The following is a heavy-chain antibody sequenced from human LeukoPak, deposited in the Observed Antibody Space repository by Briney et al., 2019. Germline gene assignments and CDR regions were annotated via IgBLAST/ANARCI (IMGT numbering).Heavy chain of an antibody. J-gene: IGHJ4*02. Sequence: GGSLRLSCAASGFTFNRNAISWVRQAPGKGLEWVSTIGGSGDKTFYADSVKGRFTISRDNSKNMLHLQMSSLTGEDTALYYCVRRGDASSGWGDHDYGGQGALVTVSS. CDR3: VRRGDASSGWGDHDY. CDR2: IGGSGDKT. CDR1: GFTFNRNA. V-gene: IGHV3-23*01. D-gene: IGHD6-19*01.